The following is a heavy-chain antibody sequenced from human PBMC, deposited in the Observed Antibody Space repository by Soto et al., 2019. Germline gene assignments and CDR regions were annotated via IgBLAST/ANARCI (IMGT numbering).Heavy chain of an antibody. CDR1: GGSVSSSSYY. J-gene: IGHJ1*01. D-gene: IGHD3-22*01. CDR3: ARFWGYYYDSSGYLEYFQH. V-gene: IGHV4-39*01. CDR2: IYYSGST. Sequence: SETLSLTCTVSGGSVSSSSYYWGWIRQPPGKGLEWIGNIYYSGSTYYNPSLKNRVTISVDTSKNQFSLKLSSVTAADTAVYYCARFWGYYYDSSGYLEYFQHWGQGTLVTVS.